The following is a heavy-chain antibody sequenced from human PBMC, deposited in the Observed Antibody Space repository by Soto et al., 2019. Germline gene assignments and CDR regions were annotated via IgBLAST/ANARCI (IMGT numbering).Heavy chain of an antibody. CDR3: ARDLWGYCGTDCYPLDV. J-gene: IGHJ6*02. CDR2: MYNTGST. V-gene: IGHV4-59*01. CDR1: GGSISSYY. D-gene: IGHD2-21*02. Sequence: QVQLQESGPGLVKPSETLSLTCTVSGGSISSYYWSWIRQPPGKGLEWIGYMYNTGSTVYNPSLKSRVTLPVDTSKNQFSLKLNAVTAADTAVYYCARDLWGYCGTDCYPLDVWGQGTTVTVSS.